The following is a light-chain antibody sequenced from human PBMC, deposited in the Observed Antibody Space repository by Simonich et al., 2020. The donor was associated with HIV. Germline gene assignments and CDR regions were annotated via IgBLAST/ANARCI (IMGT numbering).Light chain of an antibody. CDR3: QQYGSSPT. V-gene: IGKV3-15*01. CDR2: GAS. Sequence: EVVMTQSPATLSVSPGERATLSCRASQSVSNNLAWYPKKPGQAPRLLIYGASTRATGIPARFSGSGSGTDFTLTISRLEPEDFAVYYCQQYGSSPTFGQGTRLEIK. J-gene: IGKJ5*01. CDR1: QSVSNN.